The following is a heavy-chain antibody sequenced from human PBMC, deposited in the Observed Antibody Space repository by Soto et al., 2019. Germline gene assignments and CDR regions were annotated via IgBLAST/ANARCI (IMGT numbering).Heavy chain of an antibody. D-gene: IGHD1-26*01. Sequence: QVQLVQSGAEVKKPGASVKVSCKASGYTFTSYGISWVRQAPGQGLEGMGWISAYNGNTNYAQKLQGRVTMTTDTSTSTAYMELRSLRSDDTAVYYCAISGSYYWGAGYYYYGMDVWGQGTTVTVSS. CDR1: GYTFTSYG. V-gene: IGHV1-18*01. CDR2: ISAYNGNT. CDR3: AISGSYYWGAGYYYYGMDV. J-gene: IGHJ6*02.